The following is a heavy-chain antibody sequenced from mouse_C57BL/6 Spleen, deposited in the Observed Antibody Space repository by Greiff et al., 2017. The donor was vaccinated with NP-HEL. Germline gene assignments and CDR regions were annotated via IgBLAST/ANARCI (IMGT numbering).Heavy chain of an antibody. V-gene: IGHV1-18*01. Sequence: EVQLQESGPELVKPGASVKIPCKASGYTFTDYNMDWVKQSHGKSLEWIGDINPNNGGTIYNQKFKGKATLTVDKSSSTSYLELRSLTSEDTAVYYCARVRRYGVLWAMDYWGQGTSVTVSS. D-gene: IGHD1-1*02. CDR2: INPNNGGT. CDR1: GYTFTDYN. J-gene: IGHJ4*01. CDR3: ARVRRYGVLWAMDY.